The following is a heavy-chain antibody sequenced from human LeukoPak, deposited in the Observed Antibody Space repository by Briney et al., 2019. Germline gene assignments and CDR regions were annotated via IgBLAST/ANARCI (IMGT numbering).Heavy chain of an antibody. CDR1: GYPFSDYY. Sequence: ASVKVSCKASGYPFSDYYIHWVRQAPGLGLDWMGWINPNTGDTKYAQHFQGRVTMTRDTSITTAYMELSRLTSDDTAVYYCARLEVVITTLSGMDVWGQGTTVTVSS. CDR3: ARLEVVITTLSGMDV. CDR2: INPNTGDT. V-gene: IGHV1-2*02. D-gene: IGHD3-22*01. J-gene: IGHJ6*02.